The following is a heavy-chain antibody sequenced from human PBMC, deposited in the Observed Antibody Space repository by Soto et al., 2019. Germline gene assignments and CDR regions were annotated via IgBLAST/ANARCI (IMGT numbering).Heavy chain of an antibody. Sequence: EVQRVESGGGLVQPGGSLRLSCAASGFTFSNYWMYWVRQAPGKGLELVSRINSEGSVSSHADSVRGGFTISSDNVKNTLYMHMDSLRAEVTAVYFCTRGDCVGGTCYSLAGSFSYCIDDWCKRTTVTVFS. CDR1: GFTFSNYW. D-gene: IGHD2-15*01. CDR2: INSEGSVS. CDR3: TRGDCVGGTCYSLAGSFSYCIDD. V-gene: IGHV3-74*02. J-gene: IGHJ6*03.